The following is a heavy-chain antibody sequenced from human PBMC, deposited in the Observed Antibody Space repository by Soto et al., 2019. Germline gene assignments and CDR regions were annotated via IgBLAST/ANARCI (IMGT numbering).Heavy chain of an antibody. Sequence: SVKVSCKASGGTFSSYAISWVRQAPGQGLEWMGGIIPIFGAAISAQKFQGRVTITADESTTTAYMELSSLRSEDTAVYYCARDRVVVAASYYYCTMDVWGQGTTVTVSS. CDR3: ARDRVVVAASYYYCTMDV. CDR2: IIPIFGAA. J-gene: IGHJ6*02. CDR1: GGTFSSYA. D-gene: IGHD2-15*01. V-gene: IGHV1-69*13.